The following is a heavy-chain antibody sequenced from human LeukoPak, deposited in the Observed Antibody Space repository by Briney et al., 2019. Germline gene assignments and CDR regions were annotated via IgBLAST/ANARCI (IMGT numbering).Heavy chain of an antibody. CDR3: VRGPIDNAFDV. D-gene: IGHD1-26*01. CDR2: VWYDGTSE. V-gene: IGHV3-33*01. J-gene: IGHJ3*01. Sequence: GGSLRLSCAASGFPFTVYGMHWVRQAPGKGLEWVALVWYDGTSEYYADSVKGRFTISRDNSKNTLYQQMNSLRADDTAVYYCVRGPIDNAFDVWGQGTVVTVSS. CDR1: GFPFTVYG.